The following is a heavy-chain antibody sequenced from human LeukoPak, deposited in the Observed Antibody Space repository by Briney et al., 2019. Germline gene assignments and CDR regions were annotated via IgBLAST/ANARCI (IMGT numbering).Heavy chain of an antibody. CDR2: FDPEDGEP. J-gene: IGHJ5*01. V-gene: IGHV1-24*01. CDR3: ATEKDELLDS. D-gene: IGHD1-1*01. CDR1: GYSLSELF. Sequence: ASVKVSCKVSGYSLSELFTHGVRQAPGKGLEWMGGFDPEDGEPMYAQKFQGRVTMTEDTSTDTAYMELRSLRSEDTAVYYCATEKDELLDSWGQGTLVTVSS.